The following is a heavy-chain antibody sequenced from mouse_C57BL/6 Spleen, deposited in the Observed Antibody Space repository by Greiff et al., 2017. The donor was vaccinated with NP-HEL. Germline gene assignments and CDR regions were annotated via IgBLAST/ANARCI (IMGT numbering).Heavy chain of an antibody. CDR1: GYTFTSYW. J-gene: IGHJ1*03. D-gene: IGHD1-1*01. V-gene: IGHV1-50*01. Sequence: VQLQQPGAELVKPGASVKLSCKASGYTFTSYWMQWVKQRPGQGLEWIGEIDPSDSYTNYNQKFKGKATLTVDTSSSTAYMQLSSLTSEDSAVYYCARPGSSRYFDVWGTGTTVTVSS. CDR2: IDPSDSYT. CDR3: ARPGSSRYFDV.